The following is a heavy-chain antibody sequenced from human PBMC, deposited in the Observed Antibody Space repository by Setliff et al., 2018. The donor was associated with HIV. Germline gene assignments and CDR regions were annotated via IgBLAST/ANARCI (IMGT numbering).Heavy chain of an antibody. CDR3: ARLRQWLAFFDS. Sequence: SETLSLTCALYGGSFSDYYWSWIRQPPGMGLEWIGEVNRGRRTNYNPSLKSRVTISVDTSQNQFSLKLTSVTAADTAVYYCARLRQWLAFFDSWGQGTLVTVSS. CDR2: VNRGRRT. D-gene: IGHD6-19*01. V-gene: IGHV4-34*01. J-gene: IGHJ4*02. CDR1: GGSFSDYY.